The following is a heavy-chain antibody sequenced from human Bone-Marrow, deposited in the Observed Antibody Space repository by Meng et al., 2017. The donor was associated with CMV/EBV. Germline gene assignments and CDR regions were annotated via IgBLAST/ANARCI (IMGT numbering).Heavy chain of an antibody. J-gene: IGHJ6*02. D-gene: IGHD3-3*01. V-gene: IGHV3-15*01. CDR1: GFTFSNAW. CDR2: IKSKTDGGTT. CDR3: TTYYDFWSDPNYYYGMDF. Sequence: GESLKISCAASGFTFSNAWMSWVRQAPGKGLEWVGRIKSKTDGGTTDYAAPVKGRFTISRDDSKNTLYLQMNSLKTEDTAVYYCTTYYDFWSDPNYYYGMDFWGQGTMVTVSS.